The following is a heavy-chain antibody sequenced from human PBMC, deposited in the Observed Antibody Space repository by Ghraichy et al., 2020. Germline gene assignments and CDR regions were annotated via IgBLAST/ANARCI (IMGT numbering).Heavy chain of an antibody. D-gene: IGHD2-2*01. J-gene: IGHJ5*02. V-gene: IGHV4-39*01. CDR3: ARGHIVVVAAAMHWFDP. CDR1: GGSISSSSYY. CDR2: IYYSGST. Sequence: SETLSLTCTVSGGSISSSSYYWGWIHQPPGKGLEWIGSIYYSGSTYYNPSLKSRVTISVDTSKNQFSLKLSSVTAADTAVYYCARGHIVVVAAAMHWFDPWGQGTLVTVSS.